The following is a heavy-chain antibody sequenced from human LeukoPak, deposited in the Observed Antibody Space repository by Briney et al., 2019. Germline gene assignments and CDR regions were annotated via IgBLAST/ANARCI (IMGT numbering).Heavy chain of an antibody. CDR3: ARDPAIYYASDYYMDV. V-gene: IGHV1-2*02. CDR2: INPNSGGT. Sequence: ASVKVSCKASGYTFTGYYMHWVRQAPGQGLEWMGWINPNSGGTNYAQKFQGRVTMTRDTSISTAYMELSRLRSDDTAVYYCARDPAIYYASDYYMDVWGKGTTVTISS. CDR1: GYTFTGYY. D-gene: IGHD3-10*01. J-gene: IGHJ6*03.